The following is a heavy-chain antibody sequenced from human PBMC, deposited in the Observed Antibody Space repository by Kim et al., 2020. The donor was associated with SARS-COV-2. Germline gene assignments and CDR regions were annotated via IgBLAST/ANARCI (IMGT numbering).Heavy chain of an antibody. Sequence: SETLSLTCTASGGSISSSSYYWGWIRQSPGKGLEWIGTIYYSVSTFYNPSLKSRLTMSVDTSKNQFSLKLSSVTAADTAVYYCARTGFYYGSGSGYAFDIWGQGTLVTVSS. D-gene: IGHD3-10*01. CDR2: IYYSVST. CDR1: GGSISSSSYY. CDR3: ARTGFYYGSGSGYAFDI. V-gene: IGHV4-39*07. J-gene: IGHJ3*02.